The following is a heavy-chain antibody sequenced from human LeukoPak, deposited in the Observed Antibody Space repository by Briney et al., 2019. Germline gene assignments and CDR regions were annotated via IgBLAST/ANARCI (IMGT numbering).Heavy chain of an antibody. CDR3: AKSLRFLEWLFPHDAFDI. CDR1: GFTFDDYA. CDR2: ISWNSGSI. Sequence: GGSLRLSCAASGFTFDDYAMHWVRQAPGKGLEWVSGISWNSGSIGYADSVKGRFTISRDNAKNSLYLQMNSLRAEDTALYYCAKSLRFLEWLFPHDAFDIWGQGTMVTVSS. D-gene: IGHD3-3*01. V-gene: IGHV3-9*01. J-gene: IGHJ3*02.